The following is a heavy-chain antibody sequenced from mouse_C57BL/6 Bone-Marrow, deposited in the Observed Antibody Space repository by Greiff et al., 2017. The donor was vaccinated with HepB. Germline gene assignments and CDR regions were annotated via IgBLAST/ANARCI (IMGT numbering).Heavy chain of an antibody. Sequence: QVQLQQPGAELVKPGASVKLSCKASGYTFTSYWMHWVKQRPGQGLEWIGMIHPNSGSTNYNEKFKSKATLTVDKSSSTAYMQLSSLTSEDAAVYYCARGSNYGTSFGYWGQGTTLTVSS. CDR2: IHPNSGST. CDR3: ARGSNYGTSFGY. CDR1: GYTFTSYW. D-gene: IGHD1-1*01. V-gene: IGHV1-64*01. J-gene: IGHJ2*01.